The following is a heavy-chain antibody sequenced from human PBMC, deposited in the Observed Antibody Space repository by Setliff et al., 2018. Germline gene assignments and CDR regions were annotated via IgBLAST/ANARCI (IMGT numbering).Heavy chain of an antibody. J-gene: IGHJ4*02. D-gene: IGHD3-10*01. Sequence: SETLSLTCAVYGGSFSGFYWSWIRQPPGKGLEWIGEINHSGSTNYNPSLKSRVTISVDTSKNQFSLKLTSVTAADTAVYYCARLSYYGSGSYYDFDSWGQGTLVTVS. V-gene: IGHV4-34*01. CDR2: INHSGST. CDR1: GGSFSGFY. CDR3: ARLSYYGSGSYYDFDS.